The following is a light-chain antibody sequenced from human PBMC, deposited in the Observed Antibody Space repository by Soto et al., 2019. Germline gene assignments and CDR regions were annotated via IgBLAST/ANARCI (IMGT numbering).Light chain of an antibody. J-gene: IGLJ1*01. Sequence: QSVLTQPRSVSGSPGQSVTISCTGTSTDVGGYNYVSWYQQHPGKVPKLMLYDVSKRPSGVPDRFSGSKSGNTASLTISGLQAEDFADYYCCSYAGSDTLYVFGSGTNVTV. CDR1: STDVGGYNY. V-gene: IGLV2-11*01. CDR3: CSYAGSDTLYV. CDR2: DVS.